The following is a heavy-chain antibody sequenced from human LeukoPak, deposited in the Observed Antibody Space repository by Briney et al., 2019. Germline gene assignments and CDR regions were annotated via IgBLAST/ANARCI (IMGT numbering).Heavy chain of an antibody. CDR2: IIPIFGAA. CDR3: ARDKRGGNSPFDY. J-gene: IGHJ4*02. V-gene: IGHV1-69*13. CDR1: GGTFSSYA. D-gene: IGHD4-23*01. Sequence: SVKVSCKASGGTFSSYAISWVRQAPGQGLEWMGVIIPIFGAANYAQKFQGRVTITADESTSTAYMELSRLRYEDTAVYYCARDKRGGNSPFDYWGQGTLVTVSS.